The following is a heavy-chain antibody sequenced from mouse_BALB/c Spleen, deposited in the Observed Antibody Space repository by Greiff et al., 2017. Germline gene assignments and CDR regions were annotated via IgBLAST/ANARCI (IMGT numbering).Heavy chain of an antibody. CDR3: AREDYGSPFAY. D-gene: IGHD1-2*01. J-gene: IGHJ3*01. CDR2: IWAGGST. Sequence: VQLQESGPGLVAPSQSLSITCTVSGFSLTSYGVHWARQPPGKGLEWLGVIWAGGSTNYNSALMSRLSISKDNSKSQVFLKMNSLQTDDTAMYYCAREDYGSPFAYWGQGTLVTVSA. V-gene: IGHV2-9*02. CDR1: GFSLTSYG.